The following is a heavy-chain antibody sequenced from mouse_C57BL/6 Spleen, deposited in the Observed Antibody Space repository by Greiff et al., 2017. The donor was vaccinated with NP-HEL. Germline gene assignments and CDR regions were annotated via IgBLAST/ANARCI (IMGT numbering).Heavy chain of an antibody. CDR3: ARELLRAWFAY. Sequence: EVKLQESGPELVKPGASVKMSCKASGYTFTDYNMHWVKQSHGKSLEWIGYINPNNGGTSYNQKFKGKATLTVNKSSSTAYMELRSLTSEDSAVYYCARELLRAWFAYWGQGTLVTVSA. CDR2: INPNNGGT. CDR1: GYTFTDYN. J-gene: IGHJ3*01. V-gene: IGHV1-22*01. D-gene: IGHD1-1*01.